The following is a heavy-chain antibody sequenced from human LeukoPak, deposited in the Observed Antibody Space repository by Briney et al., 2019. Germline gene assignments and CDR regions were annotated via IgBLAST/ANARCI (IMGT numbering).Heavy chain of an antibody. CDR1: GYSFTEYY. CDR3: TRVSNAWPNYFFDF. CDR2: LSPNTGGT. V-gene: IGHV1-2*02. D-gene: IGHD2-2*01. J-gene: IGHJ4*02. Sequence: ASVKVSCKASGYSFTEYYMHWVRQAPGQGLEWMGWLSPNTGGTNYAQKFQGRVTMTRDTAITTGYMELSGLRSDDTAVYYCTRVSNAWPNYFFDFWGQGTLVTVSS.